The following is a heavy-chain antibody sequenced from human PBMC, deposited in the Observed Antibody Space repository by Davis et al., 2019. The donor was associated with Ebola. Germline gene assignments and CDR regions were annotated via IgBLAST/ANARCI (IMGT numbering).Heavy chain of an antibody. CDR2: IIPIFGTA. CDR1: GGTFSSYA. Sequence: SVKVSCKASGGTFSSYAISWVRQAPGQGLEWMGGIIPIFGTANYAQKFQGRVTITADESTSTAYMELSSLRSENTAVYYCARNPRIGASVVIINYYYYMDVWGKGTTVTVSS. V-gene: IGHV1-69*13. D-gene: IGHD3-3*01. J-gene: IGHJ6*03. CDR3: ARNPRIGASVVIINYYYYMDV.